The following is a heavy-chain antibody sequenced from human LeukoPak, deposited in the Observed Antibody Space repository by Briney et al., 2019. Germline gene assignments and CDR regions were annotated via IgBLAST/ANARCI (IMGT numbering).Heavy chain of an antibody. CDR1: GFTFSNYG. D-gene: IGHD6-19*01. CDR3: AKDKIVGSTGWYYFDY. Sequence: GRSLRLSCAASGFTFSNYGMHWVRQAPGKGLEWVAVIPYDGSNKYYADSLKGRFAISRDNSKNTLYLQMNSLRAEDTAVYYCAKDKIVGSTGWYYFDYWGQGTLVTVSS. J-gene: IGHJ4*02. V-gene: IGHV3-30*18. CDR2: IPYDGSNK.